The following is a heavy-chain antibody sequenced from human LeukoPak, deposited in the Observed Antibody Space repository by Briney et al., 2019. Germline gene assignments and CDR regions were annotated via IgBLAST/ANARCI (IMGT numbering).Heavy chain of an antibody. J-gene: IGHJ6*03. Sequence: PGGSLRLSCAASGFTFSSYEMNWVRQAPGKGLEWVSYISSSGSIIYYADSVKGRFTISRDNAKNSLYLQMNSLRAEDMAVYYCARGDTAMVDYYYYMDVWGKGTTVTISS. V-gene: IGHV3-48*03. CDR3: ARGDTAMVDYYYYMDV. CDR1: GFTFSSYE. CDR2: ISSSGSII. D-gene: IGHD5-18*01.